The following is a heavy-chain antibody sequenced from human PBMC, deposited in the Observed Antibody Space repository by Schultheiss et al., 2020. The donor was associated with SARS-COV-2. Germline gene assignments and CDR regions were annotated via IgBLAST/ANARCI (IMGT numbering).Heavy chain of an antibody. Sequence: SQTLSLTCAVSGYSISSGYYWGWIRQPPGKGLEWIGSIYHSGSTYYNPSLKSRVTISVDTSKNQFSLKLSPVTAVDTAVYYCASYYDFWCCYFRNWGQGTLVTVSS. CDR1: GYSISSGYY. V-gene: IGHV4-38-2*01. CDR3: ASYYDFWCCYFRN. CDR2: IYHSGST. J-gene: IGHJ4*01. D-gene: IGHD3-3*01.